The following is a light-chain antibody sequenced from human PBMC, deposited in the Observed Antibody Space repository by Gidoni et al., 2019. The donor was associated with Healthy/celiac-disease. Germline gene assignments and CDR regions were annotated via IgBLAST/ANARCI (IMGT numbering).Light chain of an antibody. V-gene: IGKV4-1*01. CDR1: QSVLYSSNNKNY. CDR3: QQYYSTPRS. Sequence: DIVMTQSPDSLAVSLGERATINCKSSQSVLYSSNNKNYLAWYQQKPGQPPKLLIYWASTRESGVPDRFSGSGSGTDFTLTISSLQAEDVAVYYCQQYYSTPRSFGHGTKLEIK. CDR2: WAS. J-gene: IGKJ2*03.